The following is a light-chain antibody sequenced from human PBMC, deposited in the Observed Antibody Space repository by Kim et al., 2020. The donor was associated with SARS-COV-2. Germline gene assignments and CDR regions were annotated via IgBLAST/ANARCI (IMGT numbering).Light chain of an antibody. CDR1: KLEEKF. CDR3: QTWDSSTVV. V-gene: IGLV3-1*01. J-gene: IGLJ7*01. Sequence: SYELTQPPSVSVSPGQAASITCSGDKLEEKFASWFQQKPGQSPVLVIYEDTKRPSRIPERISGSTSGNTATLTISGTQAMDEADYYCQTWDSSTVVFGGGTQLTVL. CDR2: EDT.